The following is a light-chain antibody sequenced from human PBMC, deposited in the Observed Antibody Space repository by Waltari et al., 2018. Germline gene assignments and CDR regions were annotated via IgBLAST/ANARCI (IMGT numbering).Light chain of an antibody. CDR1: QTVRTF. V-gene: IGKV3-11*01. CDR2: DAS. J-gene: IGKJ2*01. CDR3: QQRSNWPYT. Sequence: SCRASQTVRTFLAWYQQKPGQAPRLLIFDASSRATGIPAKFRGSGSGTDFTLTVSNLEPEDFAVYSCQQRSNWPYTFGQGTRVDIK.